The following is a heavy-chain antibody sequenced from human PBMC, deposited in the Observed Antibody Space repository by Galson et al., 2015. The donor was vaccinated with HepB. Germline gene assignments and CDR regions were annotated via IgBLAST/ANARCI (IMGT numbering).Heavy chain of an antibody. Sequence: SLRLSCAASGFTFSSYAMSWVRQAPGKGLEWVSAISGSGGSTYYADSVKGRFTISRDNSKNTLYLQMNSLRAEDTAVYYCANRGGRLVYFDYWGQGTLVTVSS. CDR2: ISGSGGST. D-gene: IGHD2-15*01. V-gene: IGHV3-23*01. CDR1: GFTFSSYA. CDR3: ANRGGRLVYFDY. J-gene: IGHJ4*02.